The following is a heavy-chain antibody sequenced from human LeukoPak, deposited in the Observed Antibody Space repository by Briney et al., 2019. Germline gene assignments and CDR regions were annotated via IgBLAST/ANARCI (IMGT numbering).Heavy chain of an antibody. CDR2: ISGSGGST. Sequence: GGSLRLSCAASGFTFSTSWMSWVRQAPGKGLEWVSAISGSGGSTYYADSVKGRFTISRDNSKNTLYLQMNSLRAEDTAVYYCAKDAAAALRVNWFDPWGQGTLVTVSS. CDR1: GFTFSTSW. V-gene: IGHV3-23*01. CDR3: AKDAAAALRVNWFDP. J-gene: IGHJ5*02. D-gene: IGHD6-13*01.